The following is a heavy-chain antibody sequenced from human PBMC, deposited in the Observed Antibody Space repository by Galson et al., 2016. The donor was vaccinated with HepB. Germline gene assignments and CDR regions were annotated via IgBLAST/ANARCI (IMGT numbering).Heavy chain of an antibody. J-gene: IGHJ5*02. CDR3: AGVGGALDFGSGSGATESWLDP. CDR2: IIPSFAIA. D-gene: IGHD3-3*01. V-gene: IGHV1-69*13. Sequence: SVKVSCKASGGAFSNTVNWVRQAPGQGLEWMGGIIPSFAIAYYAKRFQGRVTISADAPTNTAYMELDSLTSDDTAVYYCAGVGGALDFGSGSGATESWLDPWGQGTLVTVSS. CDR1: GGAFSNT.